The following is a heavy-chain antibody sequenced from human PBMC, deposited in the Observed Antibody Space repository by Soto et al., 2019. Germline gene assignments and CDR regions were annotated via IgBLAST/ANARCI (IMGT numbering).Heavy chain of an antibody. D-gene: IGHD6-6*01. Sequence: SETLSLTCTVSGGSISSYYWSWIRQPPGKGLEWIGYIYYSGSTNYNPSLKSRVTISVDTSKNQFSLKLSSVTAADTAVYYCARHGVYSSSSAYYCYYMDVWGKGTTVTVSS. J-gene: IGHJ6*03. CDR2: IYYSGST. V-gene: IGHV4-59*08. CDR1: GGSISSYY. CDR3: ARHGVYSSSSAYYCYYMDV.